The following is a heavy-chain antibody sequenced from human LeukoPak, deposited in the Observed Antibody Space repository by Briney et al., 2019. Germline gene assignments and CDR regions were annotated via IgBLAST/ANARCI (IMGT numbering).Heavy chain of an antibody. Sequence: PSETLSLTCAVYGGSFSGYYWSWIRQPPGKGLEWIGEINHSGSTNYNPSLKSRVTISVDTSKNQFSLNLTPVTAADTAVYYCARDGYYYDSSGYGLDYWGQGTLVTVSS. CDR2: INHSGST. D-gene: IGHD3-22*01. CDR3: ARDGYYYDSSGYGLDY. J-gene: IGHJ4*02. CDR1: GGSFSGYY. V-gene: IGHV4-34*01.